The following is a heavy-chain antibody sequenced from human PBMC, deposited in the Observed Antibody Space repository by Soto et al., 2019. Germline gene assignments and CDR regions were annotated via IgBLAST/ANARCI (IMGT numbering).Heavy chain of an antibody. J-gene: IGHJ6*02. D-gene: IGHD2-15*01. V-gene: IGHV1-69*13. Sequence: SVKVSCKASGGTFSSYLISWARQAPGQGLEWMGGIIPMFGTANYAQKFQGRVTITADESTSTAYMELSSLRSEDTALYYCARDPQPSVLTGGIAGYHGLDVWGQGTTVTVSS. CDR3: ARDPQPSVLTGGIAGYHGLDV. CDR1: GGTFSSYL. CDR2: IIPMFGTA.